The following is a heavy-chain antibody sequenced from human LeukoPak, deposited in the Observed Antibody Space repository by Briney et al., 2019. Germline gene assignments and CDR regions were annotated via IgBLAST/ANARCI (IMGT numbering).Heavy chain of an antibody. CDR2: IHYSGST. Sequence: SETLSLTCAISGGSISGFYWTWIRQPPGKGLEFIGQIHYSGSTDYNPSLKSRITMSVDTSKNQFFLSLNSVTAADTAVYYCAKFGLYYNMDVWGQGTTVTVSS. D-gene: IGHD3-16*01. J-gene: IGHJ6*02. V-gene: IGHV4-59*03. CDR3: AKFGLYYNMDV. CDR1: GGSISGFY.